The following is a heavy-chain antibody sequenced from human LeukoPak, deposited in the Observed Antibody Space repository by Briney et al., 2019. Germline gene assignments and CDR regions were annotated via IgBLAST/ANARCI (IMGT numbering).Heavy chain of an antibody. D-gene: IGHD6-6*01. J-gene: IGHJ4*02. CDR1: GFTFSSYS. CDR2: IRSSSSYI. V-gene: IGHV3-21*01. Sequence: TGGSLRLSCAASGFTFSSYSMNWVRQAPGKGLESVSSIRSSSSYIYYADSLKGRFTISRDNAKNSLYLQMNSLRAEDSAVYYCARDGPSIAADFDCWGQGTLVTVSS. CDR3: ARDGPSIAADFDC.